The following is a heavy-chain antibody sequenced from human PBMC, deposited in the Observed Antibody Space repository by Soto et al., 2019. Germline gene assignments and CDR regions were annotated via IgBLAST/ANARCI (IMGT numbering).Heavy chain of an antibody. Sequence: HPGGSLRLSCAASGFTFSSYVMHWVRQAPGKGLEWVAVISYDGSDYYYADSVKGRFTISRDNSKNTLYLQMNSLRPEDTAVYYCAKDRLSFVVPVAINWFDPWGQGTQVTVSS. CDR1: GFTFSSYV. CDR3: AKDRLSFVVPVAINWFDP. J-gene: IGHJ5*02. D-gene: IGHD2-2*02. V-gene: IGHV3-30*18. CDR2: ISYDGSDY.